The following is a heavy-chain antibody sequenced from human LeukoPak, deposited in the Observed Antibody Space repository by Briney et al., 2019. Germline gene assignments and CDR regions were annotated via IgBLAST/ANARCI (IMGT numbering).Heavy chain of an antibody. V-gene: IGHV1-2*02. CDR3: ASRELGY. CDR1: GYTFTGYF. Sequence: SVKVSCKTSGYTFTGYFMHWVRQAPGQGLEWLGWINPDSGVTKYAQKFQGRVTMTRDTSISTAYMELSRLRSDDTAVYYCASRELGYWGQGTLVTVSS. CDR2: INPDSGVT. J-gene: IGHJ4*02. D-gene: IGHD1-26*01.